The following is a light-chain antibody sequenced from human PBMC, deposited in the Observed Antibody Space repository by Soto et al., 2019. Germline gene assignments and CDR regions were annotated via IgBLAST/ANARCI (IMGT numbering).Light chain of an antibody. CDR3: QQYGSSPLWA. J-gene: IGKJ1*01. CDR2: GAS. CDR1: QSVSSSY. Sequence: EIVLTQSPGTLSLSPGERATLSCRASQSVSSSYLAWYQQKPGQAPRLLIYGASSRATGIPDRFSGSGSGTYFTLTISRLEPEDFAVYYYQQYGSSPLWAFGQGTKVDIK. V-gene: IGKV3-20*01.